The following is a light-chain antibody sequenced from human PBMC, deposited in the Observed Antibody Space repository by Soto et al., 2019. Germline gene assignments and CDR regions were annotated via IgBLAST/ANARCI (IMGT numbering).Light chain of an antibody. CDR1: SSNIGNNH. J-gene: IGLJ2*01. CDR2: EKN. Sequence: QSVLTQPPSVSAAPGQKVTISCSGSSSNIGNNHVSWNQQLPGTAPKVLIYEKNERPSGIPDRFSGSKSGTSATLGITGLQPGDEADYYCCSYAGSSSHVVFGGGTKVTLL. V-gene: IGLV1-51*01. CDR3: CSYAGSSSHVV.